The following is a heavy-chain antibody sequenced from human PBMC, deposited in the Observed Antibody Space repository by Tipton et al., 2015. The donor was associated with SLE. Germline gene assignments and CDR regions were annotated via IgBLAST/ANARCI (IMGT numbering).Heavy chain of an antibody. CDR3: AKDGYSSGWFYYYYMDV. J-gene: IGHJ6*03. D-gene: IGHD6-13*01. V-gene: IGHV3-23*01. Sequence: SLRLSFAASGFTFSSYAMTWVRQAPGKGLEWVSGISGTGRATYYADSVKGRFTISRDTSKSRLYLQMNSLRIEDTAVYYCAKDGYSSGWFYYYYMDVWGKGTTVTVSS. CDR1: GFTFSSYA. CDR2: ISGTGRAT.